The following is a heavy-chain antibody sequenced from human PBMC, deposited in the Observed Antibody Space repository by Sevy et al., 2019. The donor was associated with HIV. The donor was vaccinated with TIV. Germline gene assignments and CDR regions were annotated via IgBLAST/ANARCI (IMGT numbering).Heavy chain of an antibody. J-gene: IGHJ4*02. CDR2: ISYDGSFT. Sequence: GESLKISCAASGFIFSDYTLHWVRQAPGTGLEWVAVISYDGSFTYYADSVEGRFTISRDNSKNTQFLQMNSLRHEDTAVYYCARSQSSSWHYFDYWGQGTLVTVSS. CDR1: GFIFSDYT. V-gene: IGHV3-30*04. CDR3: ARSQSSSWHYFDY. D-gene: IGHD6-13*01.